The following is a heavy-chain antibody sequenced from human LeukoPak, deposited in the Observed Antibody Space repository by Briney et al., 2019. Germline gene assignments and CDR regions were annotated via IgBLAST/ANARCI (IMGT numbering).Heavy chain of an antibody. CDR3: AKDAGIIAAADLFDY. CDR2: IRYYVSNK. V-gene: IGHV3-30*02. CDR1: GFTFSSYG. J-gene: IGHJ4*02. Sequence: GGSLRLSCAASGFTFSSYGMHWVRQAPGKGLEWVAFIRYYVSNKYYADSVKGRFTISRDNSKNTLYLQMNSLRAADTAVYYCAKDAGIIAAADLFDYWSQGTLVTVSS. D-gene: IGHD6-13*01.